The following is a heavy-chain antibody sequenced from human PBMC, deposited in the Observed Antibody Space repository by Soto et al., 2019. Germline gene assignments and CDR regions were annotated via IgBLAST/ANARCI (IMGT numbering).Heavy chain of an antibody. V-gene: IGHV1-2*02. Sequence: ASVKVSCKASGCIFTDYYIHWVRQAPGQGLEWMGWINPNSDDTRYAQKFRGRVTVTMDTSISTAYMDLSRLTSDDTAVYYCARDRPAGAGIGWDYCTQGTPVT. CDR2: INPNSDDT. D-gene: IGHD6-13*01. CDR1: GCIFTDYY. J-gene: IGHJ4*01. CDR3: ARDRPAGAGIGWDY.